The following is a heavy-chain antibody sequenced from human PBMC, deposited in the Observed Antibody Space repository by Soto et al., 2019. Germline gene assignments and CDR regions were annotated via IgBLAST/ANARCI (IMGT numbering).Heavy chain of an antibody. D-gene: IGHD6-6*01. CDR2: IIPIFGTA. J-gene: IGHJ6*02. CDR1: GGTFSSYA. V-gene: IGHV1-69*01. Sequence: QVQLVQSGAEVKKPGSSVKVSCKASGGTFSSYAISWVRQAPGQGLEWMGGIIPIFGTASYAQKFQGRVTITADESTSTAYMELSSLRSEDAAVYYCASPIAARPGYYYGMDVWGQGTRVTVSS. CDR3: ASPIAARPGYYYGMDV.